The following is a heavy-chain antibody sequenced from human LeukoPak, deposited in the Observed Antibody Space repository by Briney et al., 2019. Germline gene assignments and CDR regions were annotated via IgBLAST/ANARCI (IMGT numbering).Heavy chain of an antibody. D-gene: IGHD5-12*01. CDR1: GFTFSTYG. Sequence: PGGSLRLSCAASGFTFSTYGMHWVRQAPGKGLEWVAVIWYDGSNKYYIDSVRGRFTTSRDNSRNTLYLQMNSLRAEDTAVYYCARGFDSGYDFGYWGQGTLVTVSS. CDR2: IWYDGSNK. V-gene: IGHV3-33*01. CDR3: ARGFDSGYDFGY. J-gene: IGHJ4*02.